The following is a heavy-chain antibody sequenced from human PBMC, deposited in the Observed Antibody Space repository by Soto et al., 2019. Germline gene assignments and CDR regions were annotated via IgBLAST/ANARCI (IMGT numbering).Heavy chain of an antibody. Sequence: EVQLVQSGAEVKKPGESLKISCKGSGYSFTSYWIGWVRQMPGQGLAWMGILYPGDSDTRYSQSFQGQVTISAEKSISTDYLQWSSLKASDTAMFYCARHESLDISYGSVIHIDYWGQGTLVTVSS. CDR1: GYSFTSYW. V-gene: IGHV5-51*01. CDR2: LYPGDSDT. CDR3: ARHESLDISYGSVIHIDY. J-gene: IGHJ4*02. D-gene: IGHD3-10*01.